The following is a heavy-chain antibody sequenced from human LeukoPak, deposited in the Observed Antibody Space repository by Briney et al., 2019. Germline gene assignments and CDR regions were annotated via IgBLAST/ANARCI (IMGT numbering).Heavy chain of an antibody. CDR3: ARVVGGTDAGWFDP. CDR1: GGSISSGGYY. CDR2: IYYSGST. D-gene: IGHD2-8*01. J-gene: IGHJ5*02. V-gene: IGHV4-31*03. Sequence: PSETLSLTCTVSGGSISSGGYYWNWIRQHPGKGLEWIGYIYYSGSTYYNPSLKSRVTISVDTSKNQFSLKLSSVTAADTAVYYCARVVGGTDAGWFDPWGQGTLVTVSS.